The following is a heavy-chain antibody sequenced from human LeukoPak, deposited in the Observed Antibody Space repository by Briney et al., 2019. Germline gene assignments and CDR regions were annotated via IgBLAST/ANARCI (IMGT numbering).Heavy chain of an antibody. J-gene: IGHJ3*02. CDR1: GFTLRSNE. Sequence: GGPRRLSWGAPGFTLRSNEMNWVRQGPGKGLGWLSYISSSGTTKYYADSVKGRFALSRDNAKKSLSLQMNSLRAEDTAIYYCARSNRDAFDMWGQGTVVTVSS. D-gene: IGHD2/OR15-2a*01. V-gene: IGHV3-48*03. CDR2: ISSSGTTK. CDR3: ARSNRDAFDM.